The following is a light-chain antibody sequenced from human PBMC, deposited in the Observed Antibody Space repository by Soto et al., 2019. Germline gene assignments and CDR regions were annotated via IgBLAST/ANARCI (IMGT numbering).Light chain of an antibody. V-gene: IGLV1-51*02. CDR2: EDN. Sequence: QSVLTQPPSVSAAPGQTVTISCSGSSSNIGRNFVSWYQQLPGTAPKLLIYEDNKRPSGIPDRFSGSKSGTSAALGITGLQTGDEADYYCGTWDSSLSPNWVFGGGTQLTVL. CDR3: GTWDSSLSPNWV. J-gene: IGLJ3*02. CDR1: SSNIGRNF.